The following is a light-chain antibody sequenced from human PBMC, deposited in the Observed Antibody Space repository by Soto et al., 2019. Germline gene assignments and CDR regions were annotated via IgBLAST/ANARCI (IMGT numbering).Light chain of an antibody. Sequence: QSVLTQPPSVSGAPGQRVTIACTGLSSNIGAGYDVNRYQQSPGTAPKLLIYRNKDRPSGVPDRFSGSRSGTSGALAITGLQTEDEADYYCQSYDSSLNAVVFGGGTKLTVL. J-gene: IGLJ3*02. CDR3: QSYDSSLNAVV. CDR1: SSNIGAGYD. CDR2: RNK. V-gene: IGLV1-40*01.